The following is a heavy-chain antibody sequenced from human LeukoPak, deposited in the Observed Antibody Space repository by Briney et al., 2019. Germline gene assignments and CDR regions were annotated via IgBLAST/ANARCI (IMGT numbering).Heavy chain of an antibody. D-gene: IGHD3-22*01. Sequence: PGGSLRLSCAASGFTFDDYGMSWVRQAPGKGLEWVSGINWNGGSTGYADSVKGRFTISRDNAKNSLYLQMNSLRAEDTAVYYCARDVELGYYDSSGYYYFDYWGQGALVTVSS. CDR2: INWNGGST. CDR1: GFTFDDYG. CDR3: ARDVELGYYDSSGYYYFDY. V-gene: IGHV3-20*04. J-gene: IGHJ4*02.